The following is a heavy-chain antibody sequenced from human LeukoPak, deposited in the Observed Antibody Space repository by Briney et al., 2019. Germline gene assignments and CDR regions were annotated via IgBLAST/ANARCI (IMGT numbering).Heavy chain of an antibody. CDR3: ATDIYDSSGYHY. CDR2: FDPEDSET. CDR1: GYTLTELS. V-gene: IGHV1-24*01. Sequence: ASVKVSCKVSGYTLTELSMHWVRQAPGKGLEWMGGFDPEDSETIYAQKFQGRVTMTEDTSTDTAYMELSSLRSEDTAVYYCATDIYDSSGYHYWGQGTLVTVSS. J-gene: IGHJ4*02. D-gene: IGHD3-22*01.